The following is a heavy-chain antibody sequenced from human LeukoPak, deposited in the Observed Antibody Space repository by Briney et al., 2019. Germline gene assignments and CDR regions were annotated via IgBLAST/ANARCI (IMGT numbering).Heavy chain of an antibody. V-gene: IGHV1-69*04. D-gene: IGHD3-9*01. J-gene: IGHJ6*03. CDR3: ARDRTGGDILTGYYHSSYYYYMDV. CDR2: IIPILGIA. CDR1: GGTFSSYA. Sequence: SVKVSCKASGGTFSSYAISWVRQAPGQGLEWMGRIIPILGIANYAQKFQGRVTITADKSTGTAYMELSSLRSEDTAVYYCARDRTGGDILTGYYHSSYYYYMDVWGKGTTVTVSS.